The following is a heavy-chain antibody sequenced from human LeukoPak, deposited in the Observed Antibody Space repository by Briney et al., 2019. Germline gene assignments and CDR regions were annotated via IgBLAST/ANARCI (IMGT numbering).Heavy chain of an antibody. D-gene: IGHD1-26*01. CDR2: ISYDGGDP. V-gene: IGHV3-74*01. CDR3: VRDLGGRSGH. Sequence: GGSLRLSCAASGFTFSSYWMHWVRQAPGKGLVWVSRISYDGGDPSYADSVKGRFTISRDNAKNTLYLQMNSLRAEDTAVYYCVRDLGGRSGHWGQGTLVTVSS. CDR1: GFTFSSYW. J-gene: IGHJ4*02.